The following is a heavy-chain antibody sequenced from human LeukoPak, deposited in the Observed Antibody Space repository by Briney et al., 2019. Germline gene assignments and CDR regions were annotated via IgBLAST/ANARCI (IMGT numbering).Heavy chain of an antibody. Sequence: GASVKVSCKASGYTFTSYGISWVRQAPGQGLEWMGWISAYNGNTSYAQKLQGRVTMTTDTSTSTAYMELRSLRSDDTAVYYCARRAQYCSSTSCYFTPWDWFDPWGQGTLVTVSS. CDR2: ISAYNGNT. CDR3: ARRAQYCSSTSCYFTPWDWFDP. D-gene: IGHD2-2*01. V-gene: IGHV1-18*01. CDR1: GYTFTSYG. J-gene: IGHJ5*02.